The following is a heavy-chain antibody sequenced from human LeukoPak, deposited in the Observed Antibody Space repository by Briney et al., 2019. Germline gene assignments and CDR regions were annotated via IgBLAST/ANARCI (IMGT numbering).Heavy chain of an antibody. Sequence: SETLSLTCTVSGGSISSSSYYWGWIRQPPGKGLEWIGSIYYSGSTYYNPSLKSRVTISVDTSKNQFSLKLSSVTAADTAVYYCCTQKYYYDSSGYRRDAFDIWGQGTMVTVSS. J-gene: IGHJ3*02. V-gene: IGHV4-39*01. CDR3: CTQKYYYDSSGYRRDAFDI. CDR1: GGSISSSSYY. CDR2: IYYSGST. D-gene: IGHD3-22*01.